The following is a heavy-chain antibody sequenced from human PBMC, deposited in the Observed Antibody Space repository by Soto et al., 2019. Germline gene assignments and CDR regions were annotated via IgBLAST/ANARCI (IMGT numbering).Heavy chain of an antibody. CDR3: ARGRSSGRLRG. J-gene: IGHJ4*02. D-gene: IGHD6-19*01. V-gene: IGHV4-34*01. CDR1: GGSFSGYY. CDR2: INHSGST. Sequence: PSETLSLTCAVYGGSFSGYYWSWIRQPPGKGLEWIGEINHSGSTNYNPSLKSRVTISVDTSKNQFSLKLSSVTAADTAVYYCARGRSSGRLRGWGQGTLVTVSS.